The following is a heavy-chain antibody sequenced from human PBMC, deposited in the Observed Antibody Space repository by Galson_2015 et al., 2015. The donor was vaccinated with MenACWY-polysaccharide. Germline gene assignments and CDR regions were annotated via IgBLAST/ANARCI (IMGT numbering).Heavy chain of an antibody. CDR2: INADGSAT. D-gene: IGHD2-15*01. CDR3: TKAGAKYCRGSSCYFNWFDP. CDR1: GFSFNTYW. V-gene: IGHV3-74*01. J-gene: IGHJ5*02. Sequence: SLRLSCAASGFSFNTYWMHWVRHAPGKGLVWVSRINADGSATGYADSVKGRFTTSRDNAKNTLYLEMNSLRAEDTAVYYCTKAGAKYCRGSSCYFNWFDPWGQGTLVTVSS.